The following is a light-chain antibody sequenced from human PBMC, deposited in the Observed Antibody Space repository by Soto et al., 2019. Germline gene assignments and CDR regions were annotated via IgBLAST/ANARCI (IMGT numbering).Light chain of an antibody. J-gene: IGKJ2*01. V-gene: IGKV1-39*01. Sequence: DLPMTQSPSSLSAAVGDRVTITCRASQSIARFLNWYQQKPGEVPKLLIFGASYLRSGVPSRFSGSGSGTHFALTITSLQPEDFATYFCQQSHIAPYTFGQGTKL. CDR3: QQSHIAPYT. CDR2: GAS. CDR1: QSIARF.